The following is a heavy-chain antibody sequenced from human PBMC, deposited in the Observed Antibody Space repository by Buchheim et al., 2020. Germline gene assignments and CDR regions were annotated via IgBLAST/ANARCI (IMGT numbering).Heavy chain of an antibody. CDR3: ARVEYPYGHGYYF. CDR2: INHAGST. CDR1: GGSLNPYY. Sequence: QVQLQQWGAGLLKASETLSLTCAVSGGSLNPYYWGWIRQPPGKGLEWIGDINHAGSTNDYAPLRSRLTMSIDSSKNQLSLKLISVTAADTAVYYCARVEYPYGHGYYFWGQGTL. V-gene: IGHV4-34*01. D-gene: IGHD3-3*01. J-gene: IGHJ4*02.